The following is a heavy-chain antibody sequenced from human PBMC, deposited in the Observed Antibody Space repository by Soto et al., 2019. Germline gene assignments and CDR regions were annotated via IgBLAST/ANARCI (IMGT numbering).Heavy chain of an antibody. V-gene: IGHV3-30-3*01. CDR1: GFTFISYA. Sequence: QVQLVESGGGVVQPGRSLRLSCAASGFTFISYAMRWVRQAPGKGLEWVAVISFDGSTEYYADSVKGRFTISRDNSKNTVYLKMNSLRSEDTAVYYCARSRHGSGSYTHFYYGLDVWGQGTTVTVSS. D-gene: IGHD3-10*01. CDR2: ISFDGSTE. J-gene: IGHJ6*02. CDR3: ARSRHGSGSYTHFYYGLDV.